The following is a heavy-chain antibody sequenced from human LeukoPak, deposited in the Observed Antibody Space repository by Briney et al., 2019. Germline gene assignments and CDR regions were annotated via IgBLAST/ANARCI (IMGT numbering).Heavy chain of an antibody. CDR2: IWYDGSNK. V-gene: IGHV3-33*01. CDR1: GFPFSTYG. D-gene: IGHD1-14*01. CDR3: ARASGPFDY. Sequence: GRSLRLSCAASGFPFSTYGMHWVRQAPGSGLEWVAVIWYDGSNKYYTDSVKGRFTISRDNSKNTLYLQMDSLRAEDTALYYCARASGPFDYWGQGTLVTVSS. J-gene: IGHJ4*02.